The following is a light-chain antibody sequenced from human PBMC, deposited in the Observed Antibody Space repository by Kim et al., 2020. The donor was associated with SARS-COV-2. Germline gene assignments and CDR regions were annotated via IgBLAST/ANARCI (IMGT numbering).Light chain of an antibody. CDR3: QQTYNNHPT. V-gene: IGKV1-39*01. Sequence: DIQMTQSPSSLSASVGDRVTITCRASQIVSSYLNWYQQKPGQAPKLLIYAATNLQGGVPSRFSGSGSGTDFTLAINSLQPEDFATYYCQQTYNNHPTFGQGTKVDIK. CDR2: AAT. CDR1: QIVSSY. J-gene: IGKJ1*01.